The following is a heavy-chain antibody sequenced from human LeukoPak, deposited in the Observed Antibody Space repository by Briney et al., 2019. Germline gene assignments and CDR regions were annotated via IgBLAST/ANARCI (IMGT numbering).Heavy chain of an antibody. CDR1: GGSISGSSYY. CDR3: AKSMTLQWRGFFDL. D-gene: IGHD6-19*01. CDR2: ISDSGANT. V-gene: IGHV3-23*01. Sequence: PSETLSLTCTVSGGSISGSSYYWGWVRQAPGKGLEWVSTISDSGANTYYADSVRGRFTISRDNSKNTLFLQKDSLRADDTAIYYCAKSMTLQWRGFFDLWAVAPTSLSPQ. J-gene: IGHJ2*01.